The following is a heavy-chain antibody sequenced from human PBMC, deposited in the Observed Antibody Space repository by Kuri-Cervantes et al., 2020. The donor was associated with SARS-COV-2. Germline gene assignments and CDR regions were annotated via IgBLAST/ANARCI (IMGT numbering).Heavy chain of an antibody. CDR2: ISSSSSYI. J-gene: IGHJ4*02. D-gene: IGHD3-22*01. CDR1: GFTFSIYS. V-gene: IGHV3-21*01. CDR3: ETVSDYYDSSGYFLDFDY. Sequence: GGSLRLSCAASGFTFSIYSMNWVRQAPGKGLEWFSSISSSSSYIYYADSVKGRFTISSDNAKNSLYLQMNSLSAEDTAVYYCETVSDYYDSSGYFLDFDYWGQGTLVTVSS.